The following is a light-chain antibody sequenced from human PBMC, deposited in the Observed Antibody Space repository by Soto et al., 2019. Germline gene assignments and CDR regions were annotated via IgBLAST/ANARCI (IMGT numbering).Light chain of an antibody. CDR2: WAS. Sequence: DIVMTQSPDSLAVSLGERATINCKSSQSVLYNSNNKNYLAWYQQRPGPTPKLLIYWASTRESGVPDRFSGSGSGTDFTLTITSLQAEDVAVYYCQQYESTPPTFGQGTKLEIK. CDR1: QSVLYNSNNKNY. CDR3: QQYESTPPT. V-gene: IGKV4-1*01. J-gene: IGKJ2*01.